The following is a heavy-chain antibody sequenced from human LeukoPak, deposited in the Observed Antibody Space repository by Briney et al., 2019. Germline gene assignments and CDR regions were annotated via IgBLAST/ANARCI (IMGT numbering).Heavy chain of an antibody. CDR3: ARGRQWLAGYYFDY. J-gene: IGHJ4*02. CDR1: GGSISSSSYY. CDR2: IYYSGST. D-gene: IGHD6-19*01. Sequence: SETLSLTCTVSGGSISSSSYYWGWIRQPPGKGLEWIGSIYYSGSTYYNPSLKSRVTISVDTSKNQFSLKLSSVAAADTAVYACARGRQWLAGYYFDYWGQGTLVTVSS. V-gene: IGHV4-39*07.